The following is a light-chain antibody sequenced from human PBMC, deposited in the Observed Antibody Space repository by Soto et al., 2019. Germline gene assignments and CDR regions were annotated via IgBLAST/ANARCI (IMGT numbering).Light chain of an antibody. J-gene: IGLJ3*02. CDR2: VEGSGSY. CDR1: SGHSSYI. Sequence: QSVLTQSSSASASLGSSVKLTCTLRSGHSSYIIAWHQQQAGKAPRYLMKVEGSGSYNKGSGVPDRFSGSSSGADRYLTISNLQFEDEADYYCETWDSNTRVFGGGTKLTV. V-gene: IGLV4-60*02. CDR3: ETWDSNTRV.